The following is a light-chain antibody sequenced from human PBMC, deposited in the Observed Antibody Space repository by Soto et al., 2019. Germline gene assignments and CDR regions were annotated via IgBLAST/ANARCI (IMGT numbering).Light chain of an antibody. Sequence: DIQMTQSPSSLSASVGDRVTITCRASQSISSHLHWYQQKPGKAPKPLIYAASNLQSGVPSRFSGSGSGTDFTLTISSLQPEDFATYYCQQNYNTPITFGQGTRLEIK. V-gene: IGKV1-39*01. CDR3: QQNYNTPIT. CDR2: AAS. J-gene: IGKJ5*01. CDR1: QSISSH.